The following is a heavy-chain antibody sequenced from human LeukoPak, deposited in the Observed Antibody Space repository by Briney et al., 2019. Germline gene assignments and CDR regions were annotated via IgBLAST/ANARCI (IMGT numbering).Heavy chain of an antibody. J-gene: IGHJ6*03. CDR2: MYPNSGNT. Sequence: ASVKVSCKASGYTFTSYDINWVRQATGQGLEWMGWMYPNSGNTGYAQKFQGRVTMTRNTSISTAYMELSSLRSEDTAVYYCARGPYGPYYYYMDVWGKGTTVTVSS. CDR1: GYTFTSYD. V-gene: IGHV1-8*01. D-gene: IGHD4-17*01. CDR3: ARGPYGPYYYYMDV.